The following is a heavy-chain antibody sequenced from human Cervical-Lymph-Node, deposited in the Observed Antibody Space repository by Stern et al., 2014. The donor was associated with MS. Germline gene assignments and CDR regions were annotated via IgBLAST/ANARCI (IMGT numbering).Heavy chain of an antibody. J-gene: IGHJ4*02. D-gene: IGHD1-26*01. CDR3: ARHPYSGDFSYGGGFDY. CDR2: VHPGDSYT. V-gene: IGHV5-51*01. Sequence: VQLVQSGAEVKKSGESLKISCKGSGYSFTTHWIAWVRQTPGQGLEWMGIVHPGDSYTTYSPSFQGQVTISADKSINTAYLHWSSLKASDTAMYYCARHPYSGDFSYGGGFDYWGQGTLVTVSS. CDR1: GYSFTTHW.